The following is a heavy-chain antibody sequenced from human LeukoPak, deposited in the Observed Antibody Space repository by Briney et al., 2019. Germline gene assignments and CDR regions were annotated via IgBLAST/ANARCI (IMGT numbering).Heavy chain of an antibody. J-gene: IGHJ4*02. D-gene: IGHD1-26*01. CDR2: ISGSGGKT. Sequence: GGSLRLSCAASGFTFSSYAMSWVRQAPGKGLEWVSAISGSGGKTYYADSVKGRFTISRDNSKNTLYLQMNSLRAEGTAVYYCAKGRKWELPFDYWGQGTLVTVSS. CDR3: AKGRKWELPFDY. CDR1: GFTFSSYA. V-gene: IGHV3-23*01.